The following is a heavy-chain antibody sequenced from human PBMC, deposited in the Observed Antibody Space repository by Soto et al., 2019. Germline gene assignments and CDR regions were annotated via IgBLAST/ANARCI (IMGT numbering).Heavy chain of an antibody. CDR3: ASCGDSCGCDCYDAFDI. CDR1: GFTFSSYG. CDR2: IWYDGSNK. Sequence: GGSLRLSCAASGFTFSSYGMHWVRQAPGKGLEWVAVIWYDGSNKYYADSVKGRFTISRDNSKNTLYLQMNSLRAEDTALYSCASCGDSCGCDCYDAFDIWGQGTMVTVSS. D-gene: IGHD2-21*02. J-gene: IGHJ3*02. V-gene: IGHV3-33*01.